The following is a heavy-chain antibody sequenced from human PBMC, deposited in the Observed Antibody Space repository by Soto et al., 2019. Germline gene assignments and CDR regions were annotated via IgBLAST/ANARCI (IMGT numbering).Heavy chain of an antibody. CDR2: ISSSSSTI. CDR3: ARDLRSTMIVGAFDF. CDR1: GFTFSTYN. J-gene: IGHJ3*01. V-gene: IGHV3-48*02. Sequence: PGGSLRLSCAASGFTFSTYNMNWVRQAPGKGLEWVSYISSSSSTIYYADSVKGRFTISRDNAKNSLYLQMSSLRDEDTSFYSCARDLRSTMIVGAFDFWGQGTMVTVSS. D-gene: IGHD3-22*01.